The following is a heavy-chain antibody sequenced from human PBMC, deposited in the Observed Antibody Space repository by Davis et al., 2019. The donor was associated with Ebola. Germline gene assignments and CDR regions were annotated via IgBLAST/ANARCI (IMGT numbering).Heavy chain of an antibody. D-gene: IGHD3-22*01. CDR3: ARDPSYYYDSSGYQLDY. V-gene: IGHV1-69*04. Sequence: SVKVSCKASGGTFSSYAISWVRQAPGQGLEWMGRIIPILGIANYAQKFQGKVTITADKSTSTAYMELSSLRSEDTAVYYCARDPSYYYDSSGYQLDYWGQGTLVTVSS. CDR2: IIPILGIA. CDR1: GGTFSSYA. J-gene: IGHJ4*02.